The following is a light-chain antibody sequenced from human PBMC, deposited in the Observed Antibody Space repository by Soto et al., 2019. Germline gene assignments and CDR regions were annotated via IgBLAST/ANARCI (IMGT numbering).Light chain of an antibody. Sequence: QSVLIQPPSVSGSPGQSVTISCTGTSSDVGSYDYVSWYQQHPGKAPKLMIYEVTNRPSGVSNRFSGSKSGNTASLTISGIQAEEDADYYRSSYSSTSSLYVFGTGTK. CDR2: EVT. CDR3: SSYSSTSSLYV. J-gene: IGLJ1*01. V-gene: IGLV2-14*01. CDR1: SSDVGSYDY.